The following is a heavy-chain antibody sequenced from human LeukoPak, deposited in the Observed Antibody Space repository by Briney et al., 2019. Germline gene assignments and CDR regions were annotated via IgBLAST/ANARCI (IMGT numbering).Heavy chain of an antibody. D-gene: IGHD2-15*01. V-gene: IGHV1-24*01. CDR1: GYTLTELS. J-gene: IGHJ4*02. CDR2: FDPEDGET. Sequence: ASVKVSCKVSGYTLTELSMHWVRQAPGKGLEWMGGFDPEDGETIYAQKFQGRVTMTEDTSTDTAYMELSSLRSEDTAVYYCATGGYCSGGSCHWGQGTLVIVSS. CDR3: ATGGYCSGGSCH.